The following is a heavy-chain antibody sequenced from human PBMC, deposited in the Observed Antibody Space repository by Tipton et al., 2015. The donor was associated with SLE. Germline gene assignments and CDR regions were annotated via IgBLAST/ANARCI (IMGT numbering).Heavy chain of an antibody. CDR1: GGLTRDYF. D-gene: IGHD1-14*01. CDR3: MRDPALAETGTYFDR. J-gene: IGHJ4*02. Sequence: TLSLTCTVSGGLTRDYFWTWIRQPPGRGLEYIGYVHDSVMVNYNPSLKSRVTISADTSRNQFSLTLTSVTAADTAKYYCMRDPALAETGTYFDRWGQGILVSVSS. CDR2: VHDSVMV. V-gene: IGHV4-59*01.